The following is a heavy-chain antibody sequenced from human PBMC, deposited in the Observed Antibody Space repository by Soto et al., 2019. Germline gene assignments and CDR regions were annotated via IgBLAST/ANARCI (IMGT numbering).Heavy chain of an antibody. CDR1: GFTFRSFT. D-gene: IGHD6-13*01. CDR2: ITSNSAYI. J-gene: IGHJ5*02. CDR3: TRDASRDSSARGWFDP. V-gene: IGHV3-21*01. Sequence: GGSLRLSCAASGFTFRSFTMNWARQAPGKGLEWVSTITSNSAYIYYTDALRGRFTISRDNAKNSLHLQMNSLRAEDPAVYYCTRDASRDSSARGWFDPWGPGTLVTVS.